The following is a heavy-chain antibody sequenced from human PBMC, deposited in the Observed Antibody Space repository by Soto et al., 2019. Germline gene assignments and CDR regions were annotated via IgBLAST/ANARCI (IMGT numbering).Heavy chain of an antibody. Sequence: ASVKVSCKASGYTFTTYDISWVRQAPGQGLERMGRISTYNGNTNYPQSLQGRLTMTTDTSTTTAYMELRNLRSDDTAVYYCVRYPFHVLIGNAPHLYGLDVLGQGTTDTGSS. CDR2: ISTYNGNT. V-gene: IGHV1-18*01. D-gene: IGHD2-8*01. CDR1: GYTFTTYD. J-gene: IGHJ6*02. CDR3: VRYPFHVLIGNAPHLYGLDV.